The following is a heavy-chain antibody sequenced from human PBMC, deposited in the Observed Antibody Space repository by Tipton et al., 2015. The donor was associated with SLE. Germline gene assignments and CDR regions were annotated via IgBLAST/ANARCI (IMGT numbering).Heavy chain of an antibody. CDR3: ARHWGAARSPWFYFYGFDV. Sequence: GLVKPSETLSLMCSISDDSIITHYWSWIRQSPGKGLEWIGYTFYHGKTDYNPAMKSRVTISLDTSKEQFSLKLTSVTAADTALYFCARHWGAARSPWFYFYGFDVWGQGTTVTVAS. CDR1: DDSIITHY. J-gene: IGHJ6*02. V-gene: IGHV4-59*08. CDR2: TFYHGKT. D-gene: IGHD6-6*01.